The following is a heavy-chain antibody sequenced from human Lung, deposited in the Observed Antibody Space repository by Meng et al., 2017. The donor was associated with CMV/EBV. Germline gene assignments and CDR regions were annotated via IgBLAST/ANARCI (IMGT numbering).Heavy chain of an antibody. V-gene: IGHV4-59*01. J-gene: IGHJ6*02. D-gene: IGHD2-2*01. CDR3: VRDLGYCSSTSCYYYYGMDV. Sequence: SETLSLXXTVSGGSISSYYWSWIRQPPGKGLEWIGYIYYSGSTNYNPSLKSRVTISVDTFKNQFSLKLSSVTAADTAVYYCVRDLGYCSSTSCYYYYGMDVWGQGXTVTVSS. CDR2: IYYSGST. CDR1: GGSISSYY.